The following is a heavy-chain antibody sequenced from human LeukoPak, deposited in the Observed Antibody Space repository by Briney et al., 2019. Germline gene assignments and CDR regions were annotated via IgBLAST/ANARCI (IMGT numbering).Heavy chain of an antibody. CDR3: ARTYYYESSGYSGY. CDR1: GFTFRSYW. V-gene: IGHV3-74*01. CDR2: INSDGGST. Sequence: GGSLRLSCAASGFTFRSYWMHWVRQAPGKGLVWVSRINSDGGSTSYADSVKGRFTISRDNAKNTLYLQMNSLRAEDTAVYYCARTYYYESSGYSGYWGQGTLVTVSS. J-gene: IGHJ4*02. D-gene: IGHD3-22*01.